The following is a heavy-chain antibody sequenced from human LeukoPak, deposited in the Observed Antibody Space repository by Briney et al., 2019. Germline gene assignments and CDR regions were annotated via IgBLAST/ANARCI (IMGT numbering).Heavy chain of an antibody. J-gene: IGHJ3*02. CDR2: IYYSGST. Sequence: SETLSLTCTVSGGSISSGGYYWSWIRQHPGKGLECIGYIYYSGSTYYNPSLKSRVTISVDTSKNQFSLKLSSVTAADTAVYYCARGVLFAPLLLNIRDAFDIWGQGTMVTVSS. CDR3: ARGVLFAPLLLNIRDAFDI. CDR1: GGSISSGGYY. V-gene: IGHV4-31*03. D-gene: IGHD3-22*01.